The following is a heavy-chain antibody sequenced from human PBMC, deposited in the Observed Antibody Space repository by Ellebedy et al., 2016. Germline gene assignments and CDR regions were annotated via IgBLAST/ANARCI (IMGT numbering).Heavy chain of an antibody. CDR3: ARDLGIAMVRGVAFDY. J-gene: IGHJ4*02. CDR1: GFTFSDYY. V-gene: IGHV3-11*01. CDR2: ISSSGSTI. D-gene: IGHD3-10*01. Sequence: GGSLRLXCAASGFTFSDYYMSWIRQAPGKGLEWVSYISSSGSTIYYADSVKGRFTISRDNAKNSLYLQMNSLRAEDTAVYYCARDLGIAMVRGVAFDYWGQGTLVTVSS.